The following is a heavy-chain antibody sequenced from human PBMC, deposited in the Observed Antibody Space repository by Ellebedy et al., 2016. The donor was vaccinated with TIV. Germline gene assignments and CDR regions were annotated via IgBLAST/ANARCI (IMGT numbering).Heavy chain of an antibody. CDR2: IWYDGSNK. CDR1: GFTFSSYG. D-gene: IGHD2-21*02. J-gene: IGHJ3*02. V-gene: IGHV3-33*08. Sequence: GESLKISCAASGFTFSSYGMHWVRQAPGKGLEWVAVIWYDGSNKYYADSVKGRFTISRDNSKNTLYLQMNSLRAEDTAVYYCARVCGGDNDAFDIWGQGTMVTVSS. CDR3: ARVCGGDNDAFDI.